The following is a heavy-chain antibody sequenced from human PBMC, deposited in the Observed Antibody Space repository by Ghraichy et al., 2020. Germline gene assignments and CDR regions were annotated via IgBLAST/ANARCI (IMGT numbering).Heavy chain of an antibody. Sequence: GESLNISCAASGFTFSSYAMSWVRQAPGKGLEWVSAISGSGGSTYYADSVKGRFTISRDNSKNTLYLQMNSLRAEDTAVYYCAKRGDVVVVAATYFDYWGQGTLVTVSS. D-gene: IGHD2-15*01. CDR2: ISGSGGST. CDR3: AKRGDVVVVAATYFDY. CDR1: GFTFSSYA. J-gene: IGHJ4*02. V-gene: IGHV3-23*01.